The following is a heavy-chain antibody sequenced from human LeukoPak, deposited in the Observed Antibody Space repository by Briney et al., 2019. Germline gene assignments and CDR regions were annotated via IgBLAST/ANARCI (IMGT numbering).Heavy chain of an antibody. CDR2: ISDSGSPI. V-gene: IGHV3-48*01. Sequence: GGSLRLSCAASGLSFSGHSMNWVRQAPGRGLEWVAFISDSGSPIYYADSVRGRFTISRDNADNSLYLQMNSLRAEDSAVYFCARNKRASQYYFDYWGQGALVTVSS. J-gene: IGHJ4*02. CDR1: GLSFSGHS. D-gene: IGHD2-2*01. CDR3: ARNKRASQYYFDY.